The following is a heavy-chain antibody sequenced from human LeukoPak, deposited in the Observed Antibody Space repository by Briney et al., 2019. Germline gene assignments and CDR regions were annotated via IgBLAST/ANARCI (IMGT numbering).Heavy chain of an antibody. V-gene: IGHV3-48*03. J-gene: IGHJ6*04. CDR2: ISSSGSTI. Sequence: PGGSLRLSCAASGFTFSRNGMNWVRQAPGKGLEWVSYISSSGSTIYYADSVKGRFTISRDNAKNSLYLQMNSLRAEDTAVYYCAELGITMIGGVWGKGTTVTISS. CDR3: AELGITMIGGV. D-gene: IGHD3-10*02. CDR1: GFTFSRNG.